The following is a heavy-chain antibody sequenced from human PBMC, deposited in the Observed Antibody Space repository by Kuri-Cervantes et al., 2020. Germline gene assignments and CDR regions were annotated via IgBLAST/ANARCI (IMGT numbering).Heavy chain of an antibody. J-gene: IGHJ6*02. Sequence: GESLKISCAASGFTFSDYYMSWIRQAPGKGLEWVSYISSSGSTIYYADSVKGRFTISRDNAKNSLYLRMNSLRSDDTAVYYCARDLSGVETYYDFLGYYYGMDVWGQGTTVTVSS. CDR2: ISSSGSTI. CDR1: GFTFSDYY. D-gene: IGHD3-3*01. CDR3: ARDLSGVETYYDFLGYYYGMDV. V-gene: IGHV3-11*01.